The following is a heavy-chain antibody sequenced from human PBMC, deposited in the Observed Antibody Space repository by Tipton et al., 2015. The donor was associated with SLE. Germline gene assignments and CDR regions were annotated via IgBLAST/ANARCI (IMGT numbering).Heavy chain of an antibody. CDR3: ATGQPADYYYYGMDV. CDR1: GGSISSSSYY. J-gene: IGHJ6*02. V-gene: IGHV4-39*07. CDR2: IYYSGST. Sequence: TLSLTCTVSGGSISSSSYYWGWIRQPPGKGLEWIGSIYYSGSTYYNPSLKSRVTISVDTSKNQFSLKLSSVTAADTAVYYYATGQPADYYYYGMDVWGQGTTVTVSS. D-gene: IGHD1-14*01.